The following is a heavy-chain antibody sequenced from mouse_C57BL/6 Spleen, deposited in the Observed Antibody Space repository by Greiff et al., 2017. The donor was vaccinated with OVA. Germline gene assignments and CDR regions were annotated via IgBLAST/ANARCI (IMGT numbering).Heavy chain of an antibody. J-gene: IGHJ4*01. Sequence: EVQLQQSGPELVKPGASVKISCKASGYTFTDYYMNWVKQSPGKSLEWIGDINPNNGGTSYNQKFKGKATLTVDKSSSTAYMELRSLTSEDSAVYDCARFPYGEAMDYWGQGTSVTVSS. CDR1: GYTFTDYY. CDR3: ARFPYGEAMDY. CDR2: INPNNGGT. V-gene: IGHV1-26*01. D-gene: IGHD1-1*01.